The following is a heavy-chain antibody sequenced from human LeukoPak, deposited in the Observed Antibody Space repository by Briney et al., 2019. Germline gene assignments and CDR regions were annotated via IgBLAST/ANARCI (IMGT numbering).Heavy chain of an antibody. CDR2: ISGTGDST. CDR3: AKDVRVYYYDSSAYPDGFDI. J-gene: IGHJ3*02. CDR1: GFTFRNYA. Sequence: GGSLRLSCAASGFTFRNYAMSWVRQSPGKGLEWVSSISGTGDSTYDADSVKGRFTISRDNSKNTLSLQMNSLRADDSALYYCAKDVRVYYYDSSAYPDGFDIWGQGTMVTVSS. V-gene: IGHV3-23*01. D-gene: IGHD3-22*01.